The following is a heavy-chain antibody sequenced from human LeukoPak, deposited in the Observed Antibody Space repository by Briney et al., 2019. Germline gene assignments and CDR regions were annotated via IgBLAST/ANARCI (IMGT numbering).Heavy chain of an antibody. J-gene: IGHJ6*03. Sequence: SETLSLTCAVYIDSFSNYHWNWIRQTPAKGLEWIGEVNESGGTNISPSLRSRVILSVDTSKNQFSLKLISVTVADTAVYYCAREGTGRYYYYYYMDVWGKGTTVTISS. D-gene: IGHD1-1*01. V-gene: IGHV4-34*01. CDR1: IDSFSNYH. CDR3: AREGTGRYYYYYYMDV. CDR2: VNESGGT.